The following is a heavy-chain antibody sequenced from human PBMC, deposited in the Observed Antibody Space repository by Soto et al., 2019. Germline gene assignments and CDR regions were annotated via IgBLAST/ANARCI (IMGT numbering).Heavy chain of an antibody. CDR2: IYYSGST. CDR3: ARGSWYSSSWYDEEGSDI. V-gene: IGHV4-59*01. D-gene: IGHD6-13*01. CDR1: GGSISSYY. Sequence: ETLSLTCTVSGGSISSYYWSWIRQPPGKGLEGIGYIYYSGSTNYNPSLKSRVTISVDTSKNQFSLKLSSVTAADTAVYYCARGSWYSSSWYDEEGSDIWGKGTMVAVSS. J-gene: IGHJ3*02.